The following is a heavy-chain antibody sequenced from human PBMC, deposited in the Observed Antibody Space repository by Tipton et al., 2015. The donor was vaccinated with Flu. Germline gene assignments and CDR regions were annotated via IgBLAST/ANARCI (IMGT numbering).Heavy chain of an antibody. CDR3: AGDANYDILTGYHGMDV. J-gene: IGHJ6*02. Sequence: TLSLTCTASGGSISSYYWSWIRQPAGKGLEWIGRIYTSGSTNYNPSLKSRVTMSVDTSKNQFSLKLSSVTAADTAVYYCAGDANYDILTGYHGMDVWGQGTTVTVSS. D-gene: IGHD3-9*01. CDR1: GGSISSYY. V-gene: IGHV4-4*07. CDR2: IYTSGST.